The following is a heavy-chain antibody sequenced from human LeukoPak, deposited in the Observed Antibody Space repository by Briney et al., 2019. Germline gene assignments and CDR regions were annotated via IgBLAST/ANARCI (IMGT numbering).Heavy chain of an antibody. D-gene: IGHD6-13*01. V-gene: IGHV3-30*14. Sequence: PGGSLRLSCAASGFTFSSYAMHWVRQGPGKGLEWVAVISYDGSNKYYADSVKGRFTISRDNSKNPPYLQMNSLRAEDTAVYYCARPRVAAAGIRGPVRGAFDIWGQGTMVTVSS. CDR2: ISYDGSNK. CDR3: ARPRVAAAGIRGPVRGAFDI. J-gene: IGHJ3*02. CDR1: GFTFSSYA.